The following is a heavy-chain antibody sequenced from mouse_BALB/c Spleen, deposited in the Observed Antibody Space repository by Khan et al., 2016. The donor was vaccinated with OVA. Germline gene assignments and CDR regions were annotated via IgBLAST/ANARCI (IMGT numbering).Heavy chain of an antibody. Sequence: EVQLQESGPELVKPGGSLKMSCKASGFIFTNFVLHWVKQKPGQGLEWIGYINPYNGGAKYNETLKGKSTLASDNSSITLYMEISRLTSEDSAVYYSARGNWQSYYFDYWGQGTTLTLSA. CDR2: INPYNGGA. CDR3: ARGNWQSYYFDY. V-gene: IGHV1S136*01. CDR1: GFIFTNFV. D-gene: IGHD4-1*01. J-gene: IGHJ2*01.